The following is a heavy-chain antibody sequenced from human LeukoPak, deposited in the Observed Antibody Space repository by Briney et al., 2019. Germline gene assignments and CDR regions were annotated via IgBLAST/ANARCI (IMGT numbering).Heavy chain of an antibody. J-gene: IGHJ4*02. V-gene: IGHV3-74*01. CDR2: INSDGTDT. CDR3: AVTGSSGFFDY. CDR1: GFTFSSYW. D-gene: IGHD6-19*01. Sequence: PGGSLRLSCAASGFTFSSYWMHWVRQVPGKGLVWVSRINSDGTDTTYADSVKGRFTISRDNANNTLYLQMNSLRAEDTAVYYCAVTGSSGFFDYWGQGTLVTVSS.